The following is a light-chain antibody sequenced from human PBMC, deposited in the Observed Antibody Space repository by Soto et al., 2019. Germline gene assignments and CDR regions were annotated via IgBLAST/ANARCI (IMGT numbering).Light chain of an antibody. CDR2: SNN. V-gene: IGLV1-44*01. CDR1: SSNIGSNT. J-gene: IGLJ1*01. Sequence: QSVLTQPPSASGTPGQRVTISCSGSSSNIGSNTVNWYQQLPGTAPKLLIYSNNQRPSGVPDRFSGSKSGTSASLAISGRQSEDEFDYYCTTENYSLYLYVF. CDR3: TTENYSLYLYV.